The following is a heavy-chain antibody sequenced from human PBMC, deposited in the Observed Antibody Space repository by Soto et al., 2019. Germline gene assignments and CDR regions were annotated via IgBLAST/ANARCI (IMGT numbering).Heavy chain of an antibody. CDR3: ALGSSSFFYSLNY. CDR2: INWDGDFL. J-gene: IGHJ4*02. Sequence: EVQLVESGGGLVQPGRSLRLSCAASGITFDDFAMHWVRQAPGKGLEWVSGINWDGDFLDYADSVKGRLTISRDKAKNSLYLQMSSLRREDTALYFCALGSSSFFYSLNYWGQGTLVTVSS. D-gene: IGHD6-6*01. CDR1: GITFDDFA. V-gene: IGHV3-9*01.